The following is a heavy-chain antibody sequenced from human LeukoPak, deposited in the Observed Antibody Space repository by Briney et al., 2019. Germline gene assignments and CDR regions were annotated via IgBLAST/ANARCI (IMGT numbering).Heavy chain of an antibody. J-gene: IGHJ6*03. V-gene: IGHV3-53*01. D-gene: IGHD6-13*01. Sequence: GGSLRLSCAASGFTVSSNYMSWVRQAPGKGLEWVSVSYSGGSTYYADSVKGRFTIFRDNSKNTLYLQMNSLRGEDTAVYYCARDSSSWTRVGSYMDVWGKGTTVTVSS. CDR1: GFTVSSNY. CDR3: ARDSSSWTRVGSYMDV. CDR2: SYSGGST.